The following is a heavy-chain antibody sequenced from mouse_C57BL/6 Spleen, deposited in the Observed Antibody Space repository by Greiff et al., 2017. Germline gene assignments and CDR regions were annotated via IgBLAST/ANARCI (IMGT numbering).Heavy chain of an antibody. CDR3: ARDSKGVFDV. D-gene: IGHD2-5*01. Sequence: QVQLKESGAELVRPGTSVKVSCKASGYAFTNYLIEWVKQRPGQGLEWIGVINPGSGGTNYDEKFKGKATLTADKSSSTAYMQLSSLTSEDSAVYFCARDSKGVFDVWGTGTTVTVSS. V-gene: IGHV1-54*01. J-gene: IGHJ1*03. CDR1: GYAFTNYL. CDR2: INPGSGGT.